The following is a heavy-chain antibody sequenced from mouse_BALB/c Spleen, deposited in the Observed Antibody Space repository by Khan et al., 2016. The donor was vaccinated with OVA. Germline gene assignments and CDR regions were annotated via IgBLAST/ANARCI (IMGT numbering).Heavy chain of an antibody. J-gene: IGHJ3*01. D-gene: IGHD1-1*02. CDR2: ISDGGGST. CDR3: ARAGYGGFGY. V-gene: IGHV5-4*02. Sequence: EVELVESGGGLVKPGGSLKLSCAASGFSFSDYYMYWIRQNPEKRLEWVATISDGGGSTYYPDSERGRCTISRDNAKSNLYLQISILMSEDTAIYYCARAGYGGFGYWGQGTLVTVSA. CDR1: GFSFSDYY.